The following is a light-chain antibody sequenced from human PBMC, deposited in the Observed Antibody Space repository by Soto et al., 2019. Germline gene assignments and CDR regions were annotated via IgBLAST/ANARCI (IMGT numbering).Light chain of an antibody. CDR1: QDISSY. CDR2: GAS. Sequence: DIQLTQSPSFLSASVGDRVTVTCRSSQDISSYLAWYQQKPGKAPKVLIYGASTLQSGVPPRFGGSGSGTAFTLTISSLQPEDFANYFRQQVHDYPITFGGGTKVEIK. CDR3: QQVHDYPIT. V-gene: IGKV1-9*01. J-gene: IGKJ4*01.